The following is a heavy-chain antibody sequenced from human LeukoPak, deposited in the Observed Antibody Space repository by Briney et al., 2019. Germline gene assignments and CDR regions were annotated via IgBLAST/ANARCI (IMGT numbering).Heavy chain of an antibody. CDR3: ARVPAPLIVAVMTTSAPLFGY. V-gene: IGHV1-2*02. J-gene: IGHJ4*02. CDR2: INPKSGDT. CDR1: GYTFSGYY. D-gene: IGHD3-22*01. Sequence: ASVKVSCKASGYTFSGYYMHWVRQAPGQGLEWMGWINPKSGDTNYAQKFQGRVTMTRDTSISTVYMEVSRLRLDDTAVYYCARVPAPLIVAVMTTSAPLFGYWGQGTLVTVSS.